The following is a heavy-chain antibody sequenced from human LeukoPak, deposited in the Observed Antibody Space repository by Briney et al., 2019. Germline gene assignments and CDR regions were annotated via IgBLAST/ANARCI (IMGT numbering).Heavy chain of an antibody. Sequence: GGSLRLSCAASGFTFSDYYMSWIRQAPGKELEWVSVIYTGGGRYYADSVRGRFTISRDTSKNMVFLQMNSLRVEDTAVYYCARGIDYWGRGTLVTVSS. CDR3: ARGIDY. V-gene: IGHV3-53*01. CDR2: IYTGGGR. J-gene: IGHJ4*02. CDR1: GFTFSDYY.